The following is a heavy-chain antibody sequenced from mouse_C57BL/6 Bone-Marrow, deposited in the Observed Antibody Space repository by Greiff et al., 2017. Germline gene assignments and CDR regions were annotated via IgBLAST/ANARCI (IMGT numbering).Heavy chain of an antibody. CDR3: ARGLLYWYFDV. CDR2: IYPGDGDT. CDR1: GYAFSSSW. Sequence: VQLVESGPELVKPGASVKISCKASGYAFSSSWMNWVKQRPGTGLEWIGRIYPGDGDTNYNGKFKGKATLTADKSSSTAYMQLSSLTSDDSAVYFCARGLLYWYFDVWGTGTTVTVSS. V-gene: IGHV1-82*01. J-gene: IGHJ1*03.